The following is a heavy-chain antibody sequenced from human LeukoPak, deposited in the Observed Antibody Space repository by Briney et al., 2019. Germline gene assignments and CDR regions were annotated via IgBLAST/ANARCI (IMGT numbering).Heavy chain of an antibody. V-gene: IGHV3-9*01. D-gene: IGHD2-15*01. CDR1: GFTFDEYA. J-gene: IGHJ6*03. CDR3: AKGHCSSSSCFPNYYYYMDV. CDR2: ISWNSGSI. Sequence: GRSLGLSCAASGFTFDEYAMHWVRQAPGKGLEWVSGISWNSGSIAYADSVKGRFTISRDNAKNLLFLQMSSLRAADTALYYCAKGHCSSSSCFPNYYYYMDVWGKGTTVTVSS.